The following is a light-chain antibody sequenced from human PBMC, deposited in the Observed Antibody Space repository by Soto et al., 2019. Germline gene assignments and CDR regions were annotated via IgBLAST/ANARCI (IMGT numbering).Light chain of an antibody. Sequence: ESVLTQSPGTLYLSPGEIDTLACRASQSVSNNYLAWYQQKPGQAPRLLIYGASNRATGIPDRFSGSGSGTDFTLTISRLEPEEFAVYYCQQYGSSGTFGQGTKVELK. CDR2: GAS. CDR1: QSVSNNY. J-gene: IGKJ1*01. V-gene: IGKV3-20*01. CDR3: QQYGSSGT.